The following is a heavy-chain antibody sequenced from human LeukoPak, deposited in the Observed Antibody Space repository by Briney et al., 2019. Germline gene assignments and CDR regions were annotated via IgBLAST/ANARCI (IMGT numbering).Heavy chain of an antibody. D-gene: IGHD3-3*01. J-gene: IGHJ6*03. Sequence: PGGSLRLSCAASGFTVSSNYMSWVRQAPGKGLEWVSVIYSGGSTYYADSVKGRFTISRDNAKNSLYLQMNSLRAEDTAVYYCARDRDYDFWSGYPYYYYMDVWGKGTTVTVSS. CDR3: ARDRDYDFWSGYPYYYYMDV. CDR1: GFTVSSNY. V-gene: IGHV3-66*01. CDR2: IYSGGST.